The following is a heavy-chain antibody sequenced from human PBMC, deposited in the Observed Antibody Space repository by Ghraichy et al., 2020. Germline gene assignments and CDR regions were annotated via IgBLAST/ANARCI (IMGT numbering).Heavy chain of an antibody. CDR3: AGIVVVTATLN. CDR2: IYYSGST. Sequence: SETLSLTCTVSGGSISSSSYYWGWIRQPPGKGLEWIGSIYYSGSTYYNPSLKSRVTISVDTSKNQFSLKLSSVTAADTAVYYCAGIVVVTATLNWGQGTLVTVSS. V-gene: IGHV4-39*01. CDR1: GGSISSSSYY. J-gene: IGHJ4*02. D-gene: IGHD2-21*02.